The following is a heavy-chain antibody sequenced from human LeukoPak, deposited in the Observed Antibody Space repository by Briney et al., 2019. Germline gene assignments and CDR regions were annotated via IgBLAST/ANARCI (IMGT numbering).Heavy chain of an antibody. D-gene: IGHD6-25*01. V-gene: IGHV4-34*01. CDR2: TYYGGDT. Sequence: VYGEXFSGYXXGWIRQPPGKGLEWIGNTYYGGDTYYNPSLKSRVTISVDTSKNQFSLELNSVTAADTAVYYCAAAFDYWGQGILVTVSS. CDR1: GEXFSGYX. J-gene: IGHJ4*02. CDR3: AAAFDY.